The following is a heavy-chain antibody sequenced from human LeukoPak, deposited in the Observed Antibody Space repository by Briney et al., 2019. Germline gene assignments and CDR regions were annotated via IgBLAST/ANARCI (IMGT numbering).Heavy chain of an antibody. D-gene: IGHD3-10*01. CDR3: AKGYYGSGSYGWFDY. J-gene: IGHJ4*02. V-gene: IGHV3-23*01. Sequence: PGGSVRLSCAASGFTFSDHYMSWIRQAPGKGLEWVSTISGSGDRTYYAESVKGRFTISRDNSKNTLFLHMNSLRAEDTAVYSCAKGYYGSGSYGWFDYWGQGTLVTVSS. CDR2: ISGSGDRT. CDR1: GFTFSDHY.